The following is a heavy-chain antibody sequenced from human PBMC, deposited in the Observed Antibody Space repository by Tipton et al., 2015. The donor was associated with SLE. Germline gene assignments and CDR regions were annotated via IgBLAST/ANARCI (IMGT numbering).Heavy chain of an antibody. CDR1: EYSISSGYY. Sequence: TLSLTCTVSEYSISSGYYWGWIRQPPGKGLEWIGYIYDSGSTYYNPSLKGRVTISGDTSKNQFSLNLSSVTAADTAMYYCARDRKHYDFWTGRDVFDIWGQGTMVTVSS. D-gene: IGHD3-3*01. CDR2: IYDSGST. CDR3: ARDRKHYDFWTGRDVFDI. V-gene: IGHV4-38-2*02. J-gene: IGHJ3*02.